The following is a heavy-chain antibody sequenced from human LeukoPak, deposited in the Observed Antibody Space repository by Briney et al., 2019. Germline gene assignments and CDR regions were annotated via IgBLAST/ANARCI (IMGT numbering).Heavy chain of an antibody. J-gene: IGHJ4*02. D-gene: IGHD2-2*02. CDR1: GFTFSDYG. V-gene: IGHV3-48*04. CDR3: ARSSISSSYTY. Sequence: PGGSLRLSCEASGFTFSDYGMNWVRQSPGKGLEWTSYIDDTSGAIYYADSVKGRFAISRDNAKNSLYLQMNSLRAEDTAVYYCARSSISSSYTYWGQGTLVTVSS. CDR2: IDDTSGAI.